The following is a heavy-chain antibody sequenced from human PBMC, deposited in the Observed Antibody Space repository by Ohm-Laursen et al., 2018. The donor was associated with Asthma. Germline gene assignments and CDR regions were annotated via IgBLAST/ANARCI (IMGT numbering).Heavy chain of an antibody. V-gene: IGHV4-31*03. CDR1: GGSISSGGYY. CDR3: ASGQYYYASGQDY. Sequence: TLSLTCTVSGGSISSGGYYWSWIRQHPGKGLEWIGYIYYSGSTYYNPSLKSRVSISVDTSKNQFSLELSSVTAADTAVYYCASGQYYYASGQDYWGQGTLVIVSS. D-gene: IGHD3-10*01. CDR2: IYYSGST. J-gene: IGHJ4*02.